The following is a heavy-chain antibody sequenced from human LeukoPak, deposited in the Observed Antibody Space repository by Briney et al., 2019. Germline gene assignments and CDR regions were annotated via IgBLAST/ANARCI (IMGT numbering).Heavy chain of an antibody. Sequence: SETLSLTCTVSGDSINSGGYYWSWIRQHPEKGLEWLGYIAYIYRSGSTYYNPSLKSRASISGDTSKNQFSLRLRSVTAADAATYYCARVRGDSGIVGATTADYWGQGTLVIVSS. V-gene: IGHV4-31*03. CDR3: ARVRGDSGIVGATTADY. D-gene: IGHD1-26*01. J-gene: IGHJ4*02. CDR1: GDSINSGGYY. CDR2: IYRSGST.